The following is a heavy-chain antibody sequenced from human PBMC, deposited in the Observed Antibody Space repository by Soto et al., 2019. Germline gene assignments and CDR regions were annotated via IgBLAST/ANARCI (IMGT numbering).Heavy chain of an antibody. J-gene: IGHJ6*02. CDR2: IGTSGTPT. CDR3: TRILWSSRRDALDI. CDR1: GFTFRNYA. V-gene: IGHV3-23*01. Sequence: PVGSLRLSCIASGFTFRNYAMAWVRQAPGEDLEWVSAIGTSGTPTLYADSVKSRFSISRDDSRNTVPLQMNSLGVEDTATYYCTRILWSSRRDALDIWGQGTTVTVSS. D-gene: IGHD2-21*01.